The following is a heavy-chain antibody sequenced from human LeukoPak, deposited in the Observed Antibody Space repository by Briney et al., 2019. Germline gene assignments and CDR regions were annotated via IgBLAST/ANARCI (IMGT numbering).Heavy chain of an antibody. Sequence: SSETLSLTCTVSGGPISTYHWSWSRQSPGKGLEWIGYIYYRGNTNYNPSLKRRVTISLDTSKKQYSLKLSSVTAADTAVYYCARSGSGSYGPVDYWGQGTLVTVSS. CDR2: IYYRGNT. V-gene: IGHV4-59*01. CDR3: ARSGSGSYGPVDY. D-gene: IGHD3-10*01. J-gene: IGHJ4*02. CDR1: GGPISTYH.